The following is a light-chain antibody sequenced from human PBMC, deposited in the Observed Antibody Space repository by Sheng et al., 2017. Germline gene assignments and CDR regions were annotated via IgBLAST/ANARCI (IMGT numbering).Light chain of an antibody. J-gene: IGLJ3*02. Sequence: QSVLTQPPSVSAAPGQKVTLSCSGTTSNIGPNYVSWYQQLPGKAPKLLIFETNRRPSGIPGRFSGSKSGTSATLGITGLQTADEAEYFCATWDNSLSAGVFGGGTKLTVL. CDR3: ATWDNSLSAGV. CDR1: TSNIGPNY. V-gene: IGLV1-51*02. CDR2: ETN.